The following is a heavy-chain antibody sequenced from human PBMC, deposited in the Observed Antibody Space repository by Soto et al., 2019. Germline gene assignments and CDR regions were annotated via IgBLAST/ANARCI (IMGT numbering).Heavy chain of an antibody. D-gene: IGHD6-6*01. J-gene: IGHJ4*02. Sequence: SETLSLTCTVSGGSITSDDYYWSWIRQPPGKGLEWVGYIYYRGSTYYNPSLKSRVAISIDTSKNQFSLNLNSVAAADTAVYYCAGGQQLVATLDYWGQGNLVTVSS. CDR2: IYYRGST. V-gene: IGHV4-30-4*01. CDR1: GGSITSDDYY. CDR3: AGGQQLVATLDY.